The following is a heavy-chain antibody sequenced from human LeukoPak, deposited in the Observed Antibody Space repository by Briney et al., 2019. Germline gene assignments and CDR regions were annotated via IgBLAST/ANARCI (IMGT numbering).Heavy chain of an antibody. J-gene: IGHJ4*02. CDR1: GFTFNRNA. V-gene: IGHV3-23*01. CDR3: VRRGDASSGWGDHDF. D-gene: IGHD6-19*01. CDR2: IGGSGDKS. Sequence: GESLRLSCEASGFTFNRNAISWVRQAPGKGLEWVSTIGGSGDKSFYADSVKGRFSISRDNSKNMVHLQMNSLTGEDTALYYCVRRGDASSGWGDHDFWGQGALVTVHS.